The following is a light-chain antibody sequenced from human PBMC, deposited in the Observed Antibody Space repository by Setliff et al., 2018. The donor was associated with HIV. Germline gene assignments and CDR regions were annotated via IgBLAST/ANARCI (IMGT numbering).Light chain of an antibody. Sequence: QSALAQPASVSGSPGQSITISCTGTSSDVGSYNLASWYQQHPGKAPKLMIYDVSKRPSGVSNRFSGSKSGNTASLTISGLQAEDEADYYCCSYAGSGTYVFGTGTKVTVL. CDR2: DVS. CDR3: CSYAGSGTYV. CDR1: SSDVGSYNL. V-gene: IGLV2-23*02. J-gene: IGLJ1*01.